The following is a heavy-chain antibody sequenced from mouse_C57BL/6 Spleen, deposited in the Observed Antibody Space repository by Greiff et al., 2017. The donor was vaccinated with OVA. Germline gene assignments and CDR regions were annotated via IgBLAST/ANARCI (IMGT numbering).Heavy chain of an antibody. CDR1: GYTFTSYW. V-gene: IGHV1-52*01. CDR3: ARGDYDYDGAWFAY. D-gene: IGHD2-4*01. J-gene: IGHJ3*01. Sequence: VQLQQPGAELVRPGSSVKLSCKASGYTFTSYWMHWVKQRPIQGLEWIGNIDPSDSETHYNQKFKDKATLTVDKSSSTAYMQLSSLTSEDSAVYYCARGDYDYDGAWFAYWGQGTLVTVSA. CDR2: IDPSDSET.